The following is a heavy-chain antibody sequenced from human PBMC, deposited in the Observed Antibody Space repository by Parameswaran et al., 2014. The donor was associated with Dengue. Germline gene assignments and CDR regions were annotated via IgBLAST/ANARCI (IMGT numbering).Heavy chain of an antibody. D-gene: IGHD2-2*01. CDR3: ARRKDIVVVPSGILVWYFDL. J-gene: IGHJ2*01. Sequence: WIRQPPGKGLEWIGSIDYSGSTYYNPSLRSRVTISVDTSKNQFSLKLNSVTAADTAVFYCARRKDIVVVPSGILVWYFDLWGRGTLVTVSS. V-gene: IGHV4-39*01. CDR2: IDYSGST.